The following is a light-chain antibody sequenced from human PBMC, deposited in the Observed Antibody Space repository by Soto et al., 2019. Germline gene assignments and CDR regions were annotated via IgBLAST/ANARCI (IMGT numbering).Light chain of an antibody. CDR3: QQSSSNTVT. CDR1: QYVSTY. J-gene: IGKJ5*01. CDR2: AAS. V-gene: IGKV1-39*01. Sequence: DMQTTQSPSSLSASIGDRVTITCRTSQYVSTYLNWYQQKSGGAPKLLIYAASTLRSGVPSRFSGSGSGAHFTLTISSLQPEDSATYYCQQSSSNTVTFGQGTRLEIQ.